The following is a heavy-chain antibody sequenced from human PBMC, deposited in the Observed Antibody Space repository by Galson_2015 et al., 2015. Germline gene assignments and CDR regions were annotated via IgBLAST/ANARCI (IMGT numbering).Heavy chain of an antibody. CDR2: IKSKTDGGTT. Sequence: SLRLSCAASGFTFSNAWMTCVRQAPGKGLEWVGRIKSKTDGGTTDYPAPVRGRFTISRDDSKNTLYLQMNSLKTEDTAVYYCTTEKILFGRLFYFDYWGQGALVTVSS. CDR1: GFTFSNAW. J-gene: IGHJ4*02. D-gene: IGHD2/OR15-2a*01. V-gene: IGHV3-15*01. CDR3: TTEKILFGRLFYFDY.